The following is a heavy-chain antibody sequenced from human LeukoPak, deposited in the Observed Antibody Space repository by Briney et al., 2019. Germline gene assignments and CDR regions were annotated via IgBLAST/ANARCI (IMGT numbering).Heavy chain of an antibody. CDR3: ARHSDSGSYYYFDF. CDR2: VYYSGST. V-gene: IGHV4-34*01. D-gene: IGHD1-26*01. J-gene: IGHJ4*02. Sequence: SETLSLTCAVYGGSFSGYYWSWIRQPPGKGLEWIGSVYYSGSTYYSPSLKSRVIISVDTSKNQFSLKLRSVTAADTAVYYCARHSDSGSYYYFDFWGQGTLVTVSS. CDR1: GGSFSGYY.